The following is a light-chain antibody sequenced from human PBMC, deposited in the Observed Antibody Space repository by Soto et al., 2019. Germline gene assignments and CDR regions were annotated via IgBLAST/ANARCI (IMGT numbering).Light chain of an antibody. J-gene: IGKJ1*01. V-gene: IGKV1-9*01. Sequence: IQLTQSPSSLSASVGDRVTVTCGASQGIGTYLVWYQQKSGKAPTVLIYASSTLQTGVPSRFSGSGSGTDFSLTISSLHPEDVATYYCQQVDSYPRTFGQGTKVEIK. CDR1: QGIGTY. CDR2: ASS. CDR3: QQVDSYPRT.